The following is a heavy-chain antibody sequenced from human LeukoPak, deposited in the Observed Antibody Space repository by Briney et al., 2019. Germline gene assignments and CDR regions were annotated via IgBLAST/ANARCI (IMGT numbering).Heavy chain of an antibody. J-gene: IGHJ4*02. CDR1: GGSITSKTYY. CDR3: ARRSPGIAAAGRIGIRVSYFDY. Sequence: PSETLSLTCTVSGGSITSKTYYWAWIRQPPGKGLEWIGNIYYNGSTYYNPSLKSRVTISVDTSKNQFSLKLSSVTAADTAVYYCARRSPGIAAAGRIGIRVSYFDYWGQGTLVTVSS. CDR2: IYYNGST. V-gene: IGHV4-39*01. D-gene: IGHD6-13*01.